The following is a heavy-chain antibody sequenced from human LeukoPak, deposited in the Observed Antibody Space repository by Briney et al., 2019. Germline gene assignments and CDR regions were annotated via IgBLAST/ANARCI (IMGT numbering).Heavy chain of an antibody. V-gene: IGHV1-46*01. CDR1: GYTFTSYY. D-gene: IGHD2-2*02. Sequence: GASVKVSCKASGYTFTSYYMHWVRQAPGQGLEWMGIVNPSGGSTSYAQKFQGRVTMTRDTSTSTVYMELSSLRSEDTAVYYCARPDCSSTSCYTPFDYWGQGTLVTVSS. CDR3: ARPDCSSTSCYTPFDY. J-gene: IGHJ4*02. CDR2: VNPSGGST.